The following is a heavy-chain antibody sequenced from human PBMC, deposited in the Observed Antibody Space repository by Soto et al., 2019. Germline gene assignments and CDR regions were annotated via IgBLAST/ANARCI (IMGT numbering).Heavy chain of an antibody. CDR2: IIDSGGST. J-gene: IGHJ6*02. V-gene: IGHV3-23*01. CDR3: AKGRSYYYYYGVDV. Sequence: GSLRRSCAASGFTLSSCAMGWVRQAPGKGLEWVSDIIDSGGSTYYADSVKGRFTISRDNSKSTLYLQMNSLRAEDTALYYCAKGRSYYYYYGVDVWGQGTTVTVSS. CDR1: GFTLSSCA.